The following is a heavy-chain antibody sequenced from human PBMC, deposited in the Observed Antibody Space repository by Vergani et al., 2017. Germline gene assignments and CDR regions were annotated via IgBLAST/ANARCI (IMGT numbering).Heavy chain of an antibody. CDR2: IYYSGST. CDR1: SGSISSGGYY. J-gene: IGHJ3*02. V-gene: IGHV4-31*03. D-gene: IGHD4-17*01. Sequence: QVQLQESGPGLVKPSQTLSLTCTVSSGSISSGGYYWSWIRQHPGKGLEWIGYIYYSGSTYYNPSLKSRVTISVDTSKNQFSLKLSSVTAADTAVYYCARDRADDYGDYLDIWGQGTMVTVSS. CDR3: ARDRADDYGDYLDI.